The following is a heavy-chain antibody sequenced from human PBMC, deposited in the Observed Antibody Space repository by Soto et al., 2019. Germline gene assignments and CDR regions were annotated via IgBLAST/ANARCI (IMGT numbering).Heavy chain of an antibody. CDR3: AKVSPNVVPAAQYYYYMDV. D-gene: IGHD2-2*01. V-gene: IGHV3-23*01. CDR2: ISGSGGST. J-gene: IGHJ6*03. Sequence: GGSLRLSCAASGFTFSSYAMSWVRQAPGKGLEWVSAISGSGGSTYYADSVKGRFTISRDNSKNTLYLQMNSLRAEDTAVYYCAKVSPNVVPAAQYYYYMDVWGKGTTVTVSS. CDR1: GFTFSSYA.